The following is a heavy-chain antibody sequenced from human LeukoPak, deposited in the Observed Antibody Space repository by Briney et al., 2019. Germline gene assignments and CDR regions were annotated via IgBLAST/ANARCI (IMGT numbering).Heavy chain of an antibody. Sequence: PGGSLRLSCAASGFTFSSYAMHWVRQAPGKGLEYVSAISSNGGSTYYANSVKGRFTISRDNSKNTLYLQMGSLRAEDMAVYYCARGSSSGYYYVSYYYYGMDVWGQGTTVTVSS. D-gene: IGHD3-22*01. CDR2: ISSNGGST. J-gene: IGHJ6*02. CDR1: GFTFSSYA. CDR3: ARGSSSGYYYVSYYYYGMDV. V-gene: IGHV3-64*01.